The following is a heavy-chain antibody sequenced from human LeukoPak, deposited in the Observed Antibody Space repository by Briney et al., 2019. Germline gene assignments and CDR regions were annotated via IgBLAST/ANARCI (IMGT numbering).Heavy chain of an antibody. J-gene: IGHJ4*02. Sequence: ASVKVSCKASGGTFSSYAISWVRQAPGQGLEWMGGIIPIFGTANYAQKFQGRVTITADKSTSTAYMELSSLRSEDAAVYYCAKAMVRGAPYYFDYWGQGTLVTVSS. V-gene: IGHV1-69*06. CDR3: AKAMVRGAPYYFDY. D-gene: IGHD3-10*01. CDR2: IIPIFGTA. CDR1: GGTFSSYA.